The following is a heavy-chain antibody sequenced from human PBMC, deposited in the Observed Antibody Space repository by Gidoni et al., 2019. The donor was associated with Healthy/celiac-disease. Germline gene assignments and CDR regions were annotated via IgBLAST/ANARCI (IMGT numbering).Heavy chain of an antibody. CDR2: ICGGGGST. CDR3: AKAVREVAAYFDY. J-gene: IGHJ4*02. Sequence: VRLLPAGVCLVQAGGLVRPSRAASASTFSSYAMGWVRQAPGKGLEWVSTICGGGGSTYYADSVKGRFTISRDKSKNTLYLQMSSLRAEDTAVYYCAKAVREVAAYFDYWGQGTLVTVSS. V-gene: IGHV3-23*01. D-gene: IGHD2-15*01. CDR1: ASTFSSYA.